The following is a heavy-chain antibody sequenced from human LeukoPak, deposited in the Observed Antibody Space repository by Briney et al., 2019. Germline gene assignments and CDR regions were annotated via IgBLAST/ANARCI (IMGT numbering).Heavy chain of an antibody. CDR2: ISGSGRSI. Sequence: GGSLRLSCGASGFTFSSHEMNWVRRAPGKGLEWVSYISGSGRSIYYADSVKGRFTISRDNAKKSLYLQLNSVRAEDTAAYYCARGGYCGSTLCYVFNAFDVWGQGTMVTVSS. V-gene: IGHV3-48*03. CDR1: GFTFSSHE. J-gene: IGHJ3*01. CDR3: ARGGYCGSTLCYVFNAFDV. D-gene: IGHD2-2*01.